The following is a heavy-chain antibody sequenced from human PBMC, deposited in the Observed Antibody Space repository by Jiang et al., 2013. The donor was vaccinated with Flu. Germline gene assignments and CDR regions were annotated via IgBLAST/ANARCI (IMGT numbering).Heavy chain of an antibody. Sequence: LEWMGWINAGNGNXKYSXKFQGRATITRDTSASTAYMELSSLRSEDTAVYYCARGAGIGDIWGQGTMVTVSS. V-gene: IGHV1-3*01. D-gene: IGHD6-13*01. CDR3: ARGAGIGDI. J-gene: IGHJ3*02. CDR2: INAGNGNX.